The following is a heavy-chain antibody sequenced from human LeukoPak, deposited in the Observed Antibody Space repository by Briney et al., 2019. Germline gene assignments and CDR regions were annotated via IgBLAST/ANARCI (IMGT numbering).Heavy chain of an antibody. CDR2: INPDGSTT. CDR3: ARRTRGSSGGYFDY. V-gene: IGHV3-74*01. D-gene: IGHD1-26*01. Sequence: GGSLRLSCAASGFSISTYWIHWVRQAPGKGLVWVSRINPDGSTTYYADSVKGRFTISRDNSKNTPHVQMNSLRAEDTAVYYCARRTRGSSGGYFDYWGQGTLVAVYS. J-gene: IGHJ4*02. CDR1: GFSISTYW.